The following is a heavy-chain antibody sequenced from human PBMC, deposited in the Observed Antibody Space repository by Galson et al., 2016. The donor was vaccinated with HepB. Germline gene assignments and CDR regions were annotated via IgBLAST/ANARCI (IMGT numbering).Heavy chain of an antibody. CDR2: TSTHSGKT. D-gene: IGHD3-16*01. CDR1: GYTFTSYG. Sequence: SVKVSCKASGYTFTSYGVSWVRQAPGQGLEWIGWTSTHSGKTYSSQNFQDRVTMPTDTSTSTAYMELKSLRKDAAAVYYCARDFRLAAGGTSYFHHWGQGTLVTVSS. V-gene: IGHV1-18*01. J-gene: IGHJ1*01. CDR3: ARDFRLAAGGTSYFHH.